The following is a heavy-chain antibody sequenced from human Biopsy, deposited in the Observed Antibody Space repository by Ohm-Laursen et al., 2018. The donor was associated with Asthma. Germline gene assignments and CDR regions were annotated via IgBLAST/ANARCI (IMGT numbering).Heavy chain of an antibody. D-gene: IGHD4-23*01. V-gene: IGHV4-30-4*01. CDR1: GAYIGSRDHH. J-gene: IGHJ6*02. CDR2: VFWSGTT. Sequence: SQTLSLTCTVGGAYIGSRDHHWSWIRQSPGTGLEWIGFVFWSGTTHYNRSLERRLSISIDTTRNEFSVTLRSVTAADTAVYFCARVASYGGLYFGIDVWGPGTTVSVS. CDR3: ARVASYGGLYFGIDV.